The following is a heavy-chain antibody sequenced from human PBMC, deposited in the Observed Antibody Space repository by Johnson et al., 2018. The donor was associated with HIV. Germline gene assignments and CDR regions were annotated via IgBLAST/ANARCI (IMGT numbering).Heavy chain of an antibody. Sequence: QEHLVESGGGVVQPGRSLRLSCAASEFTFSTYAMHWVRQAPGKGLEWVAVISYDGSNKYYADSVKGRFTISRDNSKNTLHLQMNSLRAEDTAVYYCARDGGYGGYDAFDIWGQGTMVTVSS. CDR1: EFTFSTYA. CDR3: ARDGGYGGYDAFDI. CDR2: ISYDGSNK. J-gene: IGHJ3*02. V-gene: IGHV3-30-3*01. D-gene: IGHD4-23*01.